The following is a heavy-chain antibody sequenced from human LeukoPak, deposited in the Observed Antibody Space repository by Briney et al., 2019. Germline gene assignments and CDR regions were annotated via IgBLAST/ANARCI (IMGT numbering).Heavy chain of an antibody. Sequence: SETLSLTCTVSGGSISNYYWSWLRQPAGKGLEWIGRKYARGSSNYNLPVQSRVTMSVDTSKNQFSLKLRSVTAADTAVYYCARGRYCSADICTGGDSFDIWGQGTMVSVSP. CDR2: KYARGSS. CDR3: ARGRYCSADICTGGDSFDI. CDR1: GGSISNYY. D-gene: IGHD2-15*01. V-gene: IGHV4-4*07. J-gene: IGHJ3*02.